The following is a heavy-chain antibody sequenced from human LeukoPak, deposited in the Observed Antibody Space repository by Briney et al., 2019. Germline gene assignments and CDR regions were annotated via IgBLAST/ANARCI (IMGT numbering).Heavy chain of an antibody. J-gene: IGHJ4*02. V-gene: IGHV1-8*03. CDR3: ARSVHGLEPDFDY. CDR2: MNPNSGIT. D-gene: IGHD1-1*01. CDR1: GYTFTSYD. Sequence: ASVKVSCKASGYTFTSYDINWVRQATGQGLEWMGWMNPNSGITAYAQKFQGRVTITRNTSISTAYMELSSLRSDDTAVYYCARSVHGLEPDFDYWGQGTLVTVSS.